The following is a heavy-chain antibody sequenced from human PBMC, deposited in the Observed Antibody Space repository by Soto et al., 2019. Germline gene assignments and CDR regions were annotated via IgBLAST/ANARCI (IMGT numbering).Heavy chain of an antibody. CDR3: ARQYTSSWSRLEASFDP. J-gene: IGHJ5*02. CDR2: VYYSGST. CDR1: GGSINTRSFY. D-gene: IGHD6-13*01. Sequence: SETLSLTCTVSGGSINTRSFYWAWIRQPPGKGLEWIGSVYYSGSTYYNTSLESRVTISGDTSKNQFSLRLSSVTAADTATYYCARQYTSSWSRLEASFDPWGQGTLVTVSS. V-gene: IGHV4-39*01.